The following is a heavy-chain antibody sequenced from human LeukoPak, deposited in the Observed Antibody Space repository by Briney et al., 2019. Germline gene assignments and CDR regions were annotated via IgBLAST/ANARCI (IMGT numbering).Heavy chain of an antibody. J-gene: IGHJ3*02. CDR3: ARELKFGYSYVYLVGVFDI. Sequence: SETLSLTCAVYGGSFSGYYWSWIRQPPGKGLEWIGEINHSGSTNYNPSLKSRVTISVDTSKNQFSLKLSSVTAANTAVYSCARELKFGYSYVYLVGVFDIGGKGKMATVSS. CDR1: GGSFSGYY. CDR2: INHSGST. V-gene: IGHV4-34*01. D-gene: IGHD5-18*01.